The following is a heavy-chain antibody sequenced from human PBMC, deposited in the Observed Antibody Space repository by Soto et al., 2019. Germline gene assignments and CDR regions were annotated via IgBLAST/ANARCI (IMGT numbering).Heavy chain of an antibody. CDR2: IYHSGST. J-gene: IGHJ3*02. CDR1: GGSISSSKW. CDR3: SRDRYCSGGSCYSTAFDI. V-gene: IGHV4-4*02. D-gene: IGHD2-15*01. Sequence: SETLSLTCAVSGGSISSSKWWSCVRKPTGKGLECIGEIYHSGSTNYNPSLKSRVTISVDKSKNQFSLKLSSVTAADTAVYYCSRDRYCSGGSCYSTAFDIWGQGTLVTVS.